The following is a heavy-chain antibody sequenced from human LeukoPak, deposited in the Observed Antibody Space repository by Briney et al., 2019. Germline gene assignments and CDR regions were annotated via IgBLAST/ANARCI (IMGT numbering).Heavy chain of an antibody. D-gene: IGHD2-21*01. Sequence: PGGSLRLSCAASGFTFGDYAMHWVRQVPGKGLEWVSGISYNSASIDYADSVKGRFNISRDNARNSLDLHMNGLRPEDTALYYCVKGAYWRNLVYYYYLDFWGQGSLVTVSS. J-gene: IGHJ4*02. CDR1: GFTFGDYA. CDR3: VKGAYWRNLVYYYYLDF. V-gene: IGHV3-9*01. CDR2: ISYNSASI.